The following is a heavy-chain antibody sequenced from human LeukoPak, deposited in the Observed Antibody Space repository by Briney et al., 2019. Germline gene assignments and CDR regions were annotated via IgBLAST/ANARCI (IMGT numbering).Heavy chain of an antibody. J-gene: IGHJ5*02. CDR2: INTSTGNP. Sequence: ASVKVSCKASGGTFSSYAISWVRQAPGQGLEWMGWINTSTGNPTYAQGFTGRFVFSLDTSVSTAYLQISSLKAEDTAVYYCARDSSSWYSGNWFDPWGQGTLVTVSS. CDR1: GGTFSSYA. CDR3: ARDSSSWYSGNWFDP. V-gene: IGHV7-4-1*02. D-gene: IGHD6-13*01.